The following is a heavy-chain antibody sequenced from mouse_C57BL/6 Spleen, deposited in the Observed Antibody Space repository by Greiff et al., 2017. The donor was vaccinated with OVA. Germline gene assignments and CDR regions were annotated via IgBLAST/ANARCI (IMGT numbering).Heavy chain of an antibody. Sequence: VQLVESGAELVRPGASVTLSCKASGYTFTDSEMHWVKQTPVHGLEWIGAIDPETGGTAYNQKFKGKAILTADKSSSTAYIELRSLTSEDSAVNYCASDWDGDYWGQGTTLTVSS. CDR3: ASDWDGDY. J-gene: IGHJ2*01. V-gene: IGHV1-15*01. D-gene: IGHD4-1*01. CDR1: GYTFTDSE. CDR2: IDPETGGT.